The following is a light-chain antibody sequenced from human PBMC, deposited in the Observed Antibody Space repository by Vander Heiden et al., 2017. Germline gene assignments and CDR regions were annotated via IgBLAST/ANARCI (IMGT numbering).Light chain of an antibody. V-gene: IGLV2-18*02. J-gene: IGLJ1*01. CDR3: FSYTSSNLFV. Sequence: QSALTQPPSVSGSPGQSVTISCPGTSSDVGGFNRVSWYQQPPGTAPTLIVYEVNKRPSGVPLRFSGSKSGNTASLTISGLQAEDAADYYCFSYTSSNLFVFGTGTMVTVL. CDR2: EVN. CDR1: SSDVGGFNR.